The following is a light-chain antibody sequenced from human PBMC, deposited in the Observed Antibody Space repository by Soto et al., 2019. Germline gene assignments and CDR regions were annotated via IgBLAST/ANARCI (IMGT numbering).Light chain of an antibody. CDR3: QQYYSYPLT. CDR2: KAS. J-gene: IGKJ5*01. Sequence: DIQMTQSPSTLSASVGERVTITCRASQSISAWLAWYQQKPGKAPKLLNYKASNVESGVQSRFSGSGFGTEFTLIISFLLPDDFATYYCQQYYSYPLTFGQGIRLEIK. V-gene: IGKV1-5*03. CDR1: QSISAW.